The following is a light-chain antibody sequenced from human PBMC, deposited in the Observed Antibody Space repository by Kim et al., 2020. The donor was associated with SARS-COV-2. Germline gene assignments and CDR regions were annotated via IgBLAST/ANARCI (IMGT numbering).Light chain of an antibody. CDR1: TSNIGTNT. J-gene: IGLJ3*02. CDR3: GVWDDSLNGPV. V-gene: IGLV1-44*01. Sequence: GQRVTISCSGSTSNIGTNTVSWYQQFPGTAPKLLIYGNHQRPSWVPGRFSGSKSGTSASLAISGLQSGDEADYYCGVWDDSLNGPVFGGGTQLTVL. CDR2: GNH.